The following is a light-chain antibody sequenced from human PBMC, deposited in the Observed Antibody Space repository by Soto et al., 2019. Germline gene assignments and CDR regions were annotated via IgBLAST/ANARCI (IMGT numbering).Light chain of an antibody. CDR2: HAS. CDR1: QDISGR. CDR3: QEYDNVLFT. J-gene: IGKJ3*01. Sequence: IQMAQSPSSVSASVGDRVTVTCRASQDISGRLAWFQQKPGKAPKFLISHASRLQNGVPSRFSGSGSGTDFTHTISSLQPEDVAPYNCQEYDNVLFTSGPRTKVDI. V-gene: IGKV1-12*01.